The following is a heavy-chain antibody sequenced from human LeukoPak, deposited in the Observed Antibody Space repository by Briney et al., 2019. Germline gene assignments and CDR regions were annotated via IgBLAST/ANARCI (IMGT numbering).Heavy chain of an antibody. CDR3: AREDCSSTSCYMFDY. Sequence: PGGSLRLSCAASGFTFSSYWMSWVRQAPGKGLEWVANIKQDGSEKYYVDSVKGRFTISRDNAKNSLYLQMNSLRAEDTAVYYCAREDCSSTSCYMFDYWGQGTLVTVSS. CDR1: GFTFSSYW. J-gene: IGHJ4*02. CDR2: IKQDGSEK. D-gene: IGHD2-2*02. V-gene: IGHV3-7*01.